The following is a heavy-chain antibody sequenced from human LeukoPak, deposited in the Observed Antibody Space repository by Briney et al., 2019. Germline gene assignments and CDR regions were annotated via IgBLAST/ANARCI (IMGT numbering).Heavy chain of an antibody. D-gene: IGHD3-3*01. V-gene: IGHV3-23*01. Sequence: GGSLRLSCAASGFTFSIYAMSWVRQSPGKGLEWVSAISGSGGSTYYADSVKGRFTISRDNSKNTLYLQMNSLRAEDTAVYYCAKGDFWSGYLYYFEYWGQGTLMTVSS. J-gene: IGHJ4*02. CDR2: ISGSGGST. CDR3: AKGDFWSGYLYYFEY. CDR1: GFTFSIYA.